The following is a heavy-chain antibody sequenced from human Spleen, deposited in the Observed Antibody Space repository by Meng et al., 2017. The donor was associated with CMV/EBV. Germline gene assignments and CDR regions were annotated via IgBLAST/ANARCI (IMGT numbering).Heavy chain of an antibody. CDR2: INHSGSS. Sequence: VPLQQWGAVLLKPSGTLSPSCAVYGGSFSGYYWSWIRQPPGKGLEWIREINHSGSSNYNPSLKSRVTISVDTSKNQFSLKLSSVTAADTAVYYCARGKYTGGYYPLDYWGQGTQVTVSS. J-gene: IGHJ4*02. V-gene: IGHV4-34*01. CDR1: GGSFSGYY. D-gene: IGHD3-22*01. CDR3: ARGKYTGGYYPLDY.